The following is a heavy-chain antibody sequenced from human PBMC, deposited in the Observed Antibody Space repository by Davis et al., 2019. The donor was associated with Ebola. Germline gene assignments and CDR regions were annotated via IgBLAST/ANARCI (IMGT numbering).Heavy chain of an antibody. J-gene: IGHJ5*02. CDR1: GFTFSSYA. CDR2: ISYDGSNK. CDR3: ARGITIFGVVPVNWFDP. V-gene: IGHV3-30-3*01. D-gene: IGHD3-3*01. Sequence: GGSLRLSCAASGFTFSSYAMHWVRQAPGKGLEWVAVISYDGSNKYYADSVKGRFTISRDNSKNTLYLQMNSLRAEDTAVYYCARGITIFGVVPVNWFDPWGQGTLVTVSS.